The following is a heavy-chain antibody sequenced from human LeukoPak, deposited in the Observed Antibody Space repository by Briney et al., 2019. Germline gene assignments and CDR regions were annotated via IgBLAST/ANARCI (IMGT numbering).Heavy chain of an antibody. D-gene: IGHD2-2*02. CDR3: ARGGYCSSTSCYTTWFDP. V-gene: IGHV4-34*01. CDR2: INHSGST. Sequence: PSETLSLTGDVYGGSFSGYYWSWIRQPPGKGLEWIGEINHSGSTNYNPSLKSRVTISVDTSKNQFSLKLSSVTAADTAVYYCARGGYCSSTSCYTTWFDPWGQGTLVTVSS. J-gene: IGHJ5*02. CDR1: GGSFSGYY.